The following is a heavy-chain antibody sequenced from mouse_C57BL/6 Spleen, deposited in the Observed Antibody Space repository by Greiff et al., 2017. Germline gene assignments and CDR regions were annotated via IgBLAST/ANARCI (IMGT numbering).Heavy chain of an antibody. CDR1: GYTFTSYW. Sequence: QVQLQQPGAELVRPGSSVKLSCKASGYTFTSYWMHWVKQRPIQGLEWIGNIDPSDSETHYNQKFKDKGTLTVDKSSSTAYMQLSSLTSEDSAVLYCARGGYYYVSSLYYFGYWGQGTTLTVSS. V-gene: IGHV1-52*01. D-gene: IGHD1-1*01. CDR3: ARGGYYYVSSLYYFGY. J-gene: IGHJ2*01. CDR2: IDPSDSET.